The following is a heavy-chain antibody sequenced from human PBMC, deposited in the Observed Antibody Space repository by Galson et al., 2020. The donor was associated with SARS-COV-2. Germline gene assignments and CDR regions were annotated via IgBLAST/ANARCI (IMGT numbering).Heavy chain of an antibody. CDR1: EFTPSIYT. J-gene: IGHJ6*04. V-gene: IGHV3-21*01. D-gene: IGHD3-3*01. Sequence: GGSLRLSCEASEFTPSIYTMNWVRQAPGKGLEWVASISSSSTYRNYADSVKGRFTISRDNAKNSLYLEMNSLRAEDTAVYYCARARGVNYFYYFNMDIWGKGTTVNVSS. CDR2: ISSSSTYR. CDR3: ARARGVNYFYYFNMDI.